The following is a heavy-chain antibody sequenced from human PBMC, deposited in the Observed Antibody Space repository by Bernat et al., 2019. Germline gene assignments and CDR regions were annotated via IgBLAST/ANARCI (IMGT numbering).Heavy chain of an antibody. CDR3: ARDLERSRGALDY. Sequence: QVQLVESGGGVVQPGRSLRLSCAASGFTFSSYGMHWVRQAPGKGLEWVAVIWYDGSNKYYADSVKGRFTISRDNSKNTLYLQMNSLRAEDTAVYYCARDLERSRGALDYWGQGTLVTVSS. CDR1: GFTFSSYG. CDR2: IWYDGSNK. V-gene: IGHV3-33*01. J-gene: IGHJ4*02.